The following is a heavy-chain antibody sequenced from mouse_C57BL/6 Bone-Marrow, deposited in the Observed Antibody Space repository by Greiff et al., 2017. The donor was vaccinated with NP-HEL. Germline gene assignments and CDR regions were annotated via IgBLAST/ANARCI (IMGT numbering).Heavy chain of an antibody. V-gene: IGHV1-42*01. CDR2: INPSTGGT. CDR3: ARGGLRPFAY. D-gene: IGHD1-2*01. CDR1: GYSFTGYY. J-gene: IGHJ3*01. Sequence: EVQLQQSGPELVKPGASVKISCKASGYSFTGYYMNWVKQSPEKSLEWIGEINPSTGGTTYNQKFKAKATLTVDKSSSTAYMQLSSLTSEDSAVYYCARGGLRPFAYWGQGTLVTVSA.